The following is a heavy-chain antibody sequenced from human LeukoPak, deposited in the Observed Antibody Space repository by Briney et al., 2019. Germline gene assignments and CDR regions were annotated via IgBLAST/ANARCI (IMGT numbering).Heavy chain of an antibody. J-gene: IGHJ2*01. CDR3: ASRVAVTGHLYFAL. Sequence: SETLSLTCAVYGGSFSGYYWSWIRQPPGKGLEWIGNIYYSGSTYYNPSLKSRVTISVDTSKNQFSLKLSSVTAADTAVYFCASRVAVTGHLYFALWGRGTLVTVSS. CDR2: IYYSGST. CDR1: GGSFSGYY. D-gene: IGHD6-19*01. V-gene: IGHV4-34*01.